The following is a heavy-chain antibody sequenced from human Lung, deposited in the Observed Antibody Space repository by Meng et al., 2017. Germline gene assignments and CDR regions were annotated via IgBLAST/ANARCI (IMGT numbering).Heavy chain of an antibody. J-gene: IGHJ4*02. CDR3: ARDEDISAAGKLFGDY. Sequence: GQLVQAGAEVKKPGASVKVSCKPSGYNFPDYWLHWVRRDPGQGLEWMGRIDPKSGDTHYAQRFQGRVTMTGDTSISTAYMELSGLRSDDTAMYYCARDEDISAAGKLFGDYWGQGTLVTVSS. CDR2: IDPKSGDT. CDR1: GYNFPDYW. D-gene: IGHD6-13*01. V-gene: IGHV1-2*06.